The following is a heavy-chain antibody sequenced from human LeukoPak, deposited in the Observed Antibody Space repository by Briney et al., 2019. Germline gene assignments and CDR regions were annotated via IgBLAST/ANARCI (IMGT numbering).Heavy chain of an antibody. Sequence: GASVKVSCKASGYTFTGYYMHWVRQAPGQGLEWMGWINPNSGGTNYAQKFQGRVTMTRDTSLSTAYIELSRLRSGDTAVYYCARDVVRGVRSFDYWGQGTLVTVSS. J-gene: IGHJ4*02. CDR1: GYTFTGYY. V-gene: IGHV1-2*02. CDR3: ARDVVRGVRSFDY. CDR2: INPNSGGT. D-gene: IGHD3-10*01.